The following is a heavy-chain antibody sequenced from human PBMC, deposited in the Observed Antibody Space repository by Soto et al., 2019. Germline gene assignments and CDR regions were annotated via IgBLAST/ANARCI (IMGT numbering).Heavy chain of an antibody. CDR1: GFSFSNSW. Sequence: EVHLVESGGGLVKPGGSLRVSCAASGFSFSNSWLNWVRQAPGKGLEWVGRVRSNSDGGTADYAAPVEGRFIISRDDSQNTLHLQMNSLTTEDTAVYYCATPGYTSGYYLDYWGRGTLVTVSS. J-gene: IGHJ4*02. V-gene: IGHV3-15*07. CDR3: ATPGYTSGYYLDY. D-gene: IGHD3-22*01. CDR2: VRSNSDGGTA.